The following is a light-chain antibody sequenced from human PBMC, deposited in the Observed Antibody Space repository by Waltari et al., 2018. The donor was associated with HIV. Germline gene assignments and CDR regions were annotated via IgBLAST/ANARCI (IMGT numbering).Light chain of an antibody. CDR3: QQRSNWPPMYT. J-gene: IGKJ2*01. CDR2: DAS. V-gene: IGKV3-11*01. CDR1: QSVSSY. Sequence: EIVLTQSPAPLSLSPGARATLSCRASQSVSSYLAWYQQKPGQAPRLLIYDASNRATGIPARFSGSGSGTDFTLTISSLEPEDFAVYYCQQRSNWPPMYTFGQGTKLEIK.